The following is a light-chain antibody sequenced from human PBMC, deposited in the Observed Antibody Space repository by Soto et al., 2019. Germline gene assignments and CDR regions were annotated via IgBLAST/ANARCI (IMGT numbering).Light chain of an antibody. Sequence: DIQMTQSPSTLSASVGDRVTITCRASQSINGWLAWYQQKPGEAPNLLIYDASRLESGVPSRFSGSGSGTEFTLTIRSLQPDNFGTFYCQHYSTYSLTFGPGTRVDLK. J-gene: IGKJ3*01. CDR1: QSINGW. CDR3: QHYSTYSLT. CDR2: DAS. V-gene: IGKV1-5*01.